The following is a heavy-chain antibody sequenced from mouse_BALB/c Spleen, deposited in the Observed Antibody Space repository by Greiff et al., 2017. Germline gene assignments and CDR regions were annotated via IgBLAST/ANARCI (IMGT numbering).Heavy chain of an antibody. D-gene: IGHD2-1*01. CDR1: GFTFTDYY. Sequence: EVNVVESGGGLVQPGGSLRLSCATSGFTFTDYYMSWVRQPPGKALEWLGFIRNKANGYTTEYSASVKGRFTISRDNSQSILYLQMNTLRAEDSATYYCARDAENYGNYFDYWGQGTTLTVSS. J-gene: IGHJ2*01. CDR3: ARDAENYGNYFDY. V-gene: IGHV7-3*02. CDR2: IRNKANGYTT.